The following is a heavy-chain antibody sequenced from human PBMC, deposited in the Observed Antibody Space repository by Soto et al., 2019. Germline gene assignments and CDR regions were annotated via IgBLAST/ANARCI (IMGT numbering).Heavy chain of an antibody. Sequence: SETLSLTCAVYGGSISSNKWWSWVHQPPGKGLEWIGEIYHSGSTNYNPSLKSRVTISLDKSKNQFSLKLTSVTAADSAVYYCARDDHIVVVPTSLGAMDVWGQGTTVTVSS. D-gene: IGHD2-2*01. CDR1: GGSISSNKW. CDR3: ARDDHIVVVPTSLGAMDV. CDR2: IYHSGST. J-gene: IGHJ6*02. V-gene: IGHV4-4*02.